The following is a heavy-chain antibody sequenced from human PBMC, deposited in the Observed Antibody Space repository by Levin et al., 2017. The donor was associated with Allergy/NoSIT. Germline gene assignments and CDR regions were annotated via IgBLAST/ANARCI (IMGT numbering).Heavy chain of an antibody. CDR2: MHHGGNN. V-gene: IGHV4-4*02. Sequence: SETLSLTCAVSGDSISRKSWWTWVRQPPGKGLEWIGEMHHGGNNNFNPSLKSRVSMSVDTSANQISLKLNSVTAADTAGYFCASSPYLLGSYRSFAHWGQGTLVIVSS. J-gene: IGHJ4*02. D-gene: IGHD3-16*02. CDR3: ASSPYLLGSYRSFAH. CDR1: GDSISRKSW.